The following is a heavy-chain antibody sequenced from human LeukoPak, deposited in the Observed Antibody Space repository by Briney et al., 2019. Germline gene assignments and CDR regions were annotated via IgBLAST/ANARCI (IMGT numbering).Heavy chain of an antibody. D-gene: IGHD4-17*01. CDR2: IQYDGRNK. V-gene: IGHV3-30*02. Sequence: GGSLRLSCAASGFSDSSSGIHWVRQAPGKGLDWLAFIQYDGRNKYYADSVKGRFTMSRDNAKNTLYLHMNSLRAEDTAVYYCVLVTTGSWGQGTMVTVS. J-gene: IGHJ3*01. CDR1: GFSDSSSG. CDR3: VLVTTGS.